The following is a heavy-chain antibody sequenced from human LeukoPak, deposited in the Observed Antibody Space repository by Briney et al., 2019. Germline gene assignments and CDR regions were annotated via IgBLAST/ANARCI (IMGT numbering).Heavy chain of an antibody. D-gene: IGHD4-17*01. CDR1: GGSISSYY. CDR2: IYTSGS. CDR3: ARSDYGVSIGFDP. J-gene: IGHJ5*02. V-gene: IGHV4-4*07. Sequence: SETLSLTCTVSGGSISSYYWSWIRQPAVKGLEWIGRIYTSGSNYNPSLKSRVTMSVDTSKNQFSLKLSSVTAADTAVYYCARSDYGVSIGFDPWGQGTLVTVSS.